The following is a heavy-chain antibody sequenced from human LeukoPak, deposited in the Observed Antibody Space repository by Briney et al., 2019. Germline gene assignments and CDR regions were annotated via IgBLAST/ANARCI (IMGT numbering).Heavy chain of an antibody. V-gene: IGHV5-51*01. Sequence: GESLKISCKGSGSRFSEYWIAWVRQMPGKGLEWMGIVYPGDSDTRYSPSFQGQVTISADQSTSTASLQWSSLKASDTAMYYCARRAVSRVVSTVDAFDYWAQGTLVTVSS. CDR2: VYPGDSDT. CDR1: GSRFSEYW. CDR3: ARRAVSRVVSTVDAFDY. D-gene: IGHD5/OR15-5a*01. J-gene: IGHJ4*02.